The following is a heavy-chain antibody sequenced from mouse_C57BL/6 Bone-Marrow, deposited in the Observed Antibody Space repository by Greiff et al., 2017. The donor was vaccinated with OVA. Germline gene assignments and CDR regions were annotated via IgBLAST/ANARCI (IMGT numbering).Heavy chain of an antibody. Sequence: QVHVKQSGAELARPGASVKLSCKASGYTFTSYGISWVKQRPGQGLEWIGEIYPRSGNTYYNEKFKGKATLTADKSSSTAYMELRSLTSEDSAVYFCANTYDNYVGYYAMDYWGQGTSVTVSS. D-gene: IGHD2-1*01. CDR1: GYTFTSYG. V-gene: IGHV1-81*01. CDR3: ANTYDNYVGYYAMDY. J-gene: IGHJ4*01. CDR2: IYPRSGNT.